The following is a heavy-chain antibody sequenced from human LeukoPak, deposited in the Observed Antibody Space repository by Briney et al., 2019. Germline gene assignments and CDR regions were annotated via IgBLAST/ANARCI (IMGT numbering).Heavy chain of an antibody. V-gene: IGHV3-30-3*01. CDR1: GFTFSNYA. CDR3: ARDVRPDY. D-gene: IGHD6-6*01. Sequence: GGSLRLSCAASGFTFSNYAMHWVRQAPGKGLEWVALMSYDGSNKFYADSVKGRFTISRDNSKSTLYLQMNALRAEDTAVYYCARDVRPDYWGQGTLVTVST. J-gene: IGHJ4*02. CDR2: MSYDGSNK.